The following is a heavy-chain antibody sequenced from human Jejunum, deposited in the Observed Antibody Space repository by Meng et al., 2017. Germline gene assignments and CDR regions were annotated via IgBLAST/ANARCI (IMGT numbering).Heavy chain of an antibody. Sequence: VERREAGRVLVKTWGTLSLTCAVSGDSIRSSYWWSWVRQSPGKGLEWIGEIYHSGTTNYNPSLKSRVTLSVDKSKNQFSLNLSSVTAADTAVYFCARDFEALNGVWGQGTLVTVSS. J-gene: IGHJ1*01. D-gene: IGHD2-8*01. CDR1: GDSIRSSYW. CDR3: ARDFEALNGV. CDR2: IYHSGTT. V-gene: IGHV4-4*02.